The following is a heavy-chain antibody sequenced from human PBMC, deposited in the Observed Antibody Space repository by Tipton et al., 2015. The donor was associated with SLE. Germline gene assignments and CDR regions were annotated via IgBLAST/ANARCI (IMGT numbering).Heavy chain of an antibody. CDR1: GGSFSGYY. J-gene: IGHJ4*02. Sequence: TLSLTCAVYGGSFSGYYWSWIRQPPGKGLEWIGEINHSGSTNYNPSLKSRVTISVDTSKNQFSLKLSSVTAADTAVYYCARGLVESKAYFDYWGQGTLVTVSS. D-gene: IGHD6-6*01. CDR2: INHSGST. CDR3: ARGLVESKAYFDY. V-gene: IGHV4-34*01.